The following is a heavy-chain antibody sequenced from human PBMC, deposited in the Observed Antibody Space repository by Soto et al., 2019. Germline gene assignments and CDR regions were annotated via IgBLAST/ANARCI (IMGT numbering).Heavy chain of an antibody. Sequence: GGCLKLGSAACGERLRIAGVGGACQTQGKGLEWVGRIKSKTDGGTTDYAAPVKGRFTISRDDSKNTLYLQMNSLKTEDTAVYYCTTQSGPEYYDFWSGLDYWGQGTLVTVS. CDR1: GERLRIAG. J-gene: IGHJ4*02. CDR3: TTQSGPEYYDFWSGLDY. CDR2: IKSKTDGGTT. D-gene: IGHD3-3*01. V-gene: IGHV3-15*01.